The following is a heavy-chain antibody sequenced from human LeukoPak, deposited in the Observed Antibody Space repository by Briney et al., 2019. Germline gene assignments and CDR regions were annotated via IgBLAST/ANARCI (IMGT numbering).Heavy chain of an antibody. Sequence: GGSLRLSCAASGFSFSNYWMHWVRQAPGKGLVWVTRMNSDGSATYYADSVQGRFTISRDNAKNTLYLQMNSLRAEDTAMYFCAKGPNYFDSWGQGTMVTVSS. CDR1: GFSFSNYW. J-gene: IGHJ4*02. CDR3: AKGPNYFDS. CDR2: MNSDGSAT. V-gene: IGHV3-74*01.